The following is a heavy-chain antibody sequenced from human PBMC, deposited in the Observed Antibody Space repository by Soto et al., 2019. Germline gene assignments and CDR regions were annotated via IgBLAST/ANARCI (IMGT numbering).Heavy chain of an antibody. CDR3: ARDYPLRDIVVVPAATYYGMDV. CDR2: IIPIFGTA. V-gene: IGHV1-69*06. D-gene: IGHD2-2*01. J-gene: IGHJ6*02. Sequence: SVKVSCKASGGTFSSYASSWVRQAPGQGLEWMGGIIPIFGTANYAQKFQGRVTITADKSTSTAYMELSSLRSEDTAVYYCARDYPLRDIVVVPAATYYGMDVWGQGTTVTVSS. CDR1: GGTFSSYA.